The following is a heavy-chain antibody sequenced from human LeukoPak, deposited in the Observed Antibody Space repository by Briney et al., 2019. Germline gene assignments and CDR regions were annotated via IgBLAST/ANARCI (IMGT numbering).Heavy chain of an antibody. V-gene: IGHV3-15*01. CDR1: GFTFSNAW. J-gene: IGHJ4*02. Sequence: GGSLRLSCAASGFTFSNAWMSWVRQAPGEGLEWVGRIKSKTDGGTTDYAAPVKGRFTISRDDSQNTLFLQMNSLETEDSALYFCTSDPRYCTIGNCYMFPYWGQGTLVTVSS. D-gene: IGHD2-8*01. CDR2: IKSKTDGGTT. CDR3: TSDPRYCTIGNCYMFPY.